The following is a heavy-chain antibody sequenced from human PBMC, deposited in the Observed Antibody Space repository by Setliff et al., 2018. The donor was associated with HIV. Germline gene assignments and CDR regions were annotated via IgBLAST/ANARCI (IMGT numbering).Heavy chain of an antibody. CDR1: GGSFGVYR. Sequence: SETLSLTCTISGGSFGVYRWSWIRQSAGRGLEWIGRIDSSGTTDYKPSLKGRVAMSVDASRNQFSLRVTSVTAADTAVYFCARDRHSSGLGSYGPWGPGILVTVSS. CDR2: IDSSGTT. CDR3: ARDRHSSGLGSYGP. D-gene: IGHD3-10*01. V-gene: IGHV4-4*07. J-gene: IGHJ5*02.